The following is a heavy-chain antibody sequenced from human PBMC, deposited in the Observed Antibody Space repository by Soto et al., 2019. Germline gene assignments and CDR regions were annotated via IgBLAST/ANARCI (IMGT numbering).Heavy chain of an antibody. CDR3: ARANWYSEY. V-gene: IGHV4-59*13. Sequence: QLHLQESGPGLVKPSETLSLTCTFSGLSITNNYWRWIRQPPGKGLEWIGYIYYTGNTSYDPTLKSRVTMSVDTSKDPFSLNLASLTAADTAIYYCARANWYSEYWGQGTLVIVSS. D-gene: IGHD1-1*01. CDR2: IYYTGNT. CDR1: GLSITNNY. J-gene: IGHJ4*02.